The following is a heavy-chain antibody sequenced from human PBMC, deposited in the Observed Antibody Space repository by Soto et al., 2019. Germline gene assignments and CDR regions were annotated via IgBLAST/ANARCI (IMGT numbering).Heavy chain of an antibody. Sequence: GESLKISCKGSGYSFASHWVAWVRQMPEKGLEWIGTIYPGDSDTKYSSAFRGHVTISADTSVSTAYLQWRSREATDSAIYYCARYSGSYWHYLDFWGQGTLVTVSS. V-gene: IGHV5-51*01. D-gene: IGHD1-26*01. CDR3: ARYSGSYWHYLDF. J-gene: IGHJ4*02. CDR1: GYSFASHW. CDR2: IYPGDSDT.